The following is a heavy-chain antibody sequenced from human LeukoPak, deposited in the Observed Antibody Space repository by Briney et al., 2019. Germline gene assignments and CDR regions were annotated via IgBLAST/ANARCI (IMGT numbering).Heavy chain of an antibody. CDR2: INPNSGGT. J-gene: IGHJ5*02. V-gene: IGHV1-2*02. CDR1: GYTFTGYY. D-gene: IGHD3-16*02. CDR3: AREKRGCDYVWGSYRYTCWFDP. Sequence: ASVKVSCKASGYTFTGYYVHWVRQAPGQGLEWMGWINPNSGGTNYAQKFQGRVTMTRDTSISTAYMELSRLRSDDTAVYFFAREKRGCDYVWGSYRYTCWFDPWGQGTLVTVSS.